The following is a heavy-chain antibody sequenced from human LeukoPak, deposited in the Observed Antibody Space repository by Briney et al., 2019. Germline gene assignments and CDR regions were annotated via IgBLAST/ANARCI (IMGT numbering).Heavy chain of an antibody. Sequence: GGSLRLSCAASGFTFSSYGTHWVRQAPGKGLEWVAVISYDGSNKYYADSVKGRFTISRDNSKNTLYLQMNSLRAEDTAVYCCAKHGDGNSLDYWGQGTLVTVSS. J-gene: IGHJ4*02. D-gene: IGHD4-17*01. V-gene: IGHV3-30*18. CDR2: ISYDGSNK. CDR1: GFTFSSYG. CDR3: AKHGDGNSLDY.